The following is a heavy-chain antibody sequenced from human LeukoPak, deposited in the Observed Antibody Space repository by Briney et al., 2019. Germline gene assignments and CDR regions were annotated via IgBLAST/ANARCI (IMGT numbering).Heavy chain of an antibody. CDR3: TSENDVLRFLEWLLPTDY. Sequence: GGSLRLSCAASGFTFGDYAMSWVRQAPGKGLEWVGFIRSKAYGGTTEYAASVKGRFTISRDDSKSIAYLQMNSLKTEDTAVYYCTSENDVLRFLEWLLPTDYWGQGTLVTVSS. CDR1: GFTFGDYA. CDR2: IRSKAYGGTT. V-gene: IGHV3-49*04. D-gene: IGHD3-3*01. J-gene: IGHJ4*02.